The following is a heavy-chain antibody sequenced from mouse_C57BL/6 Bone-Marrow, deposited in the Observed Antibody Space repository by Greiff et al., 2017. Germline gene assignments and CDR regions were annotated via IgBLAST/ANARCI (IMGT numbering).Heavy chain of an antibody. CDR2: ISSGGSYT. CDR3: ARQRGYWDLDY. D-gene: IGHD2-3*01. V-gene: IGHV5-6*01. CDR1: GFTFSSYG. Sequence: EVKLVESGGDLVQPGGSLKLSCAASGFTFSSYGMSWVRQTPDKRLEWVATISSGGSYTYYPDSVKGRFTISRDNAKNTLYLQMRSLKSEDTAMYYCARQRGYWDLDYWGQGTTLTVSS. J-gene: IGHJ2*01.